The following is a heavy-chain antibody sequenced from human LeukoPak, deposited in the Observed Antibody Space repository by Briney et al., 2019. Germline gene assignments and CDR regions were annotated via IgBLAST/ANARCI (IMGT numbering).Heavy chain of an antibody. D-gene: IGHD5-24*01. CDR2: ISAYNGNT. Sequence: ASVKVSCKASGYTFTGYYMHWVRQAPGQGLEWMGWISAYNGNTNYAQKLQGRVTMTTDTSTSTAYMELRSLRSDDTAVYYCVGEMATTPGDDAFDIWGQGTMVTVSS. CDR3: VGEMATTPGDDAFDI. V-gene: IGHV1-18*04. CDR1: GYTFTGYY. J-gene: IGHJ3*02.